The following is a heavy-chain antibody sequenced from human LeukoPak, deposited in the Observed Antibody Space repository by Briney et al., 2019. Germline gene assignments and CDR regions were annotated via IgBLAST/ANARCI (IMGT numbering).Heavy chain of an antibody. Sequence: GSLRLSCAASGFTFSSYSMNWIRQPPGKGLEWIGYIYYSGSTNYNPSLKSRVTISVDTSKNQFSLKLSSVTAADTAVYYCARLYRATDAFDIWGQGTMVTVSS. D-gene: IGHD1-26*01. CDR3: ARLYRATDAFDI. J-gene: IGHJ3*02. CDR1: GFTFSSYS. CDR2: IYYSGST. V-gene: IGHV4-59*08.